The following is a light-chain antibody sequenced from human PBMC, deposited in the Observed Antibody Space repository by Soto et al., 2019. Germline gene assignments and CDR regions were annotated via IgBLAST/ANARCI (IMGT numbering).Light chain of an antibody. CDR1: QSVSSGY. Sequence: DIVLTQSPGTLYLSPGERATVSCRASQSVSSGYLAWYQQRPGQAPRLLIYGASTRATGIPDRFSGSGSGTDFTLTISRLEPEDFAVYYCQQYGTSPWTFGQGTKVDI. J-gene: IGKJ1*01. V-gene: IGKV3-20*01. CDR2: GAS. CDR3: QQYGTSPWT.